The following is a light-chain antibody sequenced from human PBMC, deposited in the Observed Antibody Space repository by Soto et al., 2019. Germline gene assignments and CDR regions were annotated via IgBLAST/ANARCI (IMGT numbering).Light chain of an antibody. J-gene: IGKJ1*01. V-gene: IGKV3-20*01. CDR3: QHYGSPSWT. Sequence: EIALTQSPGTLSLSPGERATLSCRARQSVTSNYLAWYQQKPGQAHRILIFAASSRATGIPDKFSGSGSGTDCTLTISRLEPDDFAVYYCQHYGSPSWTFGQGTKVEIK. CDR1: QSVTSNY. CDR2: AAS.